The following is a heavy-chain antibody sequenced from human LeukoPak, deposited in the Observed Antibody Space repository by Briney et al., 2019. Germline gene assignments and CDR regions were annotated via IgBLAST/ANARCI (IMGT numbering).Heavy chain of an antibody. CDR1: GFTFSSYG. Sequence: GGSLRLSCAASGFTFSSYGMHWVRQAPGKGLEWVAFIRHDGSNKYYADSVKGRFTISRDNSKNTLYLQMNSLRAEDTAVYYCAKSAFNVEMATITSWGQGTLVTVSS. J-gene: IGHJ5*02. V-gene: IGHV3-30*02. CDR2: IRHDGSNK. CDR3: AKSAFNVEMATITS. D-gene: IGHD5-24*01.